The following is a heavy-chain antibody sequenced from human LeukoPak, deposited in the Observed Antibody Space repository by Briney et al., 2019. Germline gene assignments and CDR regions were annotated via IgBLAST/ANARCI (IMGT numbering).Heavy chain of an antibody. V-gene: IGHV3-23*01. CDR1: GFIFSHYG. CDR3: ARDERYDSSGYPFDY. CDR2: ITSRSTT. D-gene: IGHD3-22*01. Sequence: GGSLRLSCAASGFIFSHYGMNWVRQAPGKGLEWVSGITSRSTTYYADSVKGRFTISRDNSKNTLYLQMNSLRAEDTAVYYCARDERYDSSGYPFDYWGQGTLVTVSS. J-gene: IGHJ4*02.